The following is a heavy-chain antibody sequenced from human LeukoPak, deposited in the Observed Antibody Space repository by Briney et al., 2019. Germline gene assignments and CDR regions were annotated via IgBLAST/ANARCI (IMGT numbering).Heavy chain of an antibody. CDR2: INAGNGNT. V-gene: IGHV1-3*01. Sequence: ASVKVSRKASGYTFTSYAMHWVRQAPGQRLEWMGWINAGNGNTKYSQKFQGRVTITRDTSASTAYMELSSLRSEDTAVYYCAGDSFGWNYPGIAAAVADAFDIWGQGTMVTVSS. D-gene: IGHD6-13*01. CDR1: GYTFTSYA. J-gene: IGHJ3*02. CDR3: AGDSFGWNYPGIAAAVADAFDI.